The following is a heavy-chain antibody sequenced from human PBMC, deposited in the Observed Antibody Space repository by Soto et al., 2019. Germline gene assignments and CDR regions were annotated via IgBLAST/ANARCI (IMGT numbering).Heavy chain of an antibody. V-gene: IGHV3-23*01. CDR2: ISGSGSYT. D-gene: IGHD3-9*01. CDR3: AKDAYYDLSTGTGYYYYGLDV. Sequence: EVQLLESGGGLGQPGGSLRLSCAASGFTFSNYAMNWVRQSPGKGLEWVSAISGSGSYTYYSDSVKGRFTISRDNSNSTLFLQMDRLTADDTAVYFCAKDAYYDLSTGTGYYYYGLDVWGQGTTVTVSS. J-gene: IGHJ6*02. CDR1: GFTFSNYA.